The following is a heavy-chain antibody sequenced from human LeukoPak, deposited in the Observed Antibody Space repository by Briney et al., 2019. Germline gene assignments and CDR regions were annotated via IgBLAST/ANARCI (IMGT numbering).Heavy chain of an antibody. J-gene: IGHJ4*02. V-gene: IGHV4-59*01. CDR2: IYYSGST. CDR1: GGAISSYY. CDR3: ASSILPYYYDSSRPSGPVL. D-gene: IGHD3-22*01. Sequence: PSETLSLTCTVSGGAISSYYWSWIRQPPGKGLEWIGYIYYSGSTNYNPSLKSRVTISVDTSKNQFSLKLSSVTAADTAVYYCASSILPYYYDSSRPSGPVLWGQGTLVTVSS.